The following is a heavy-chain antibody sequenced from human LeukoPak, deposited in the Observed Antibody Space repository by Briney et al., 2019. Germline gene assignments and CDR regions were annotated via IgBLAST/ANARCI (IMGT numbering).Heavy chain of an antibody. Sequence: GGSLRLSCAASGFTVSSNYMSWVRQAPGKGLEWVSVIYSGGSTYYADSVKGRFTISRDNSKNTLYLQMNSLRAEDTAVYYCARVQRCSGGSCYSHYYYGMDVWGQGTTVTVS. J-gene: IGHJ6*02. D-gene: IGHD2-15*01. CDR1: GFTVSSNY. V-gene: IGHV3-53*01. CDR2: IYSGGST. CDR3: ARVQRCSGGSCYSHYYYGMDV.